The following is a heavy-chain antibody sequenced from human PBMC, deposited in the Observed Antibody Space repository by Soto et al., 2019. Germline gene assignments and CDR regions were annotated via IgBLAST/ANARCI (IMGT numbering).Heavy chain of an antibody. V-gene: IGHV1-2*04. CDR1: GYTFTGYY. J-gene: IGHJ5*02. D-gene: IGHD3-22*01. Sequence: ASVKVSCKASGYTFTGYYIHWVRQAPGQGLEWMGWINPNSGGTNYAQKFQGWVTMTRDTSISTAYMELSRLRSDDTAVYYCARAGSALYYYDSSGYYWFDPWGQGTLVTVSS. CDR2: INPNSGGT. CDR3: ARAGSALYYYDSSGYYWFDP.